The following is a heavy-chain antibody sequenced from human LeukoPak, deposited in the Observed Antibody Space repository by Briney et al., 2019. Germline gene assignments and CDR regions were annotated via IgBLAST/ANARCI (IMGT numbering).Heavy chain of an antibody. CDR2: ISGSGDST. CDR3: AKGMLVITH. J-gene: IGHJ4*02. CDR1: GFTFSTYA. Sequence: GGSLRLSCAASGFTFSTYAMSWVRQAPGKGLEWVSGISGSGDSTYYADSVKGRFTISRGNSKNTLYLQMNSLRAEDTAVYYCAKGMLVITHWGPGTLVTVSS. V-gene: IGHV3-23*01. D-gene: IGHD3-9*01.